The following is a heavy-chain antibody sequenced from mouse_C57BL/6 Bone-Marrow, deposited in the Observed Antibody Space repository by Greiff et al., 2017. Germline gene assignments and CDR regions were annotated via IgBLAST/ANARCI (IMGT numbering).Heavy chain of an antibody. J-gene: IGHJ3*01. D-gene: IGHD3-2*02. CDR3: TRPDSSGYWFAY. V-gene: IGHV5-9-1*02. Sequence: EVKLVESGEGLVKPGGSLKLSCAASGFTFSSYAMSWVRQTPEKRLEWVAYISSGGGYIYYADTVKGRFTITRDNARNTLYLQMSSLKSEDTAMYYCTRPDSSGYWFAYWGQGTLVTVSA. CDR1: GFTFSSYA. CDR2: ISSGGGYI.